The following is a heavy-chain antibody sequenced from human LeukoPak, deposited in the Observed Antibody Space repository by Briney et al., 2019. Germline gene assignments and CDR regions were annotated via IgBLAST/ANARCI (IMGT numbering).Heavy chain of an antibody. D-gene: IGHD3-10*01. Sequence: GSLRLSCAVSGFTFRDYRMAWVRQAPGKGLEWVANINLDGSEKDYVDSVKGRFTISRDNAKNSLYLQMSSLRGEDTAVYYCARDRRGGKSYYFHGMDVWGPGTTVTVTS. CDR2: INLDGSEK. CDR3: ARDRRGGKSYYFHGMDV. V-gene: IGHV3-7*01. CDR1: GFTFRDYR. J-gene: IGHJ6*02.